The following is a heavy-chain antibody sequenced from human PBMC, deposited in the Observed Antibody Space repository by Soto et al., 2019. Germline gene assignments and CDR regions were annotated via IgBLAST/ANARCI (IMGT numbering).Heavy chain of an antibody. V-gene: IGHV3-21*01. Sequence: GGPRLSCAASGFTFSSYSMNWVRQAPGKGLEWVSSISSSSSYIYYADSVKGRFTISRDNAKNSLYLQMNSLRAEDTAVYYCARDVDSSGYYPDYWGQGXLVTVYS. J-gene: IGHJ4*02. D-gene: IGHD3-22*01. CDR1: GFTFSSYS. CDR3: ARDVDSSGYYPDY. CDR2: ISSSSSYI.